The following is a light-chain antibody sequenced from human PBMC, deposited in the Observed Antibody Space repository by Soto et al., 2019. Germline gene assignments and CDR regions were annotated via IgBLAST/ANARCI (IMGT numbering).Light chain of an antibody. Sequence: EMVLTHSPGTLSLSPGERATLSCRASQRVSSSYLAWYQQKPGQAPRLLIYGASRRATGIPDRFNGSGSGKDLTLTISGLEPEDFAVYYCKQYGSAPRTFVQGTQVEIK. CDR3: KQYGSAPRT. CDR2: GAS. V-gene: IGKV3-20*01. CDR1: QRVSSSY. J-gene: IGKJ1*01.